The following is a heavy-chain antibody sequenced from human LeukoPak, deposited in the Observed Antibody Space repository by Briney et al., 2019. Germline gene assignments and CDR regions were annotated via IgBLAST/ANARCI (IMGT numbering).Heavy chain of an antibody. D-gene: IGHD6-6*01. CDR1: GGSISSSSYY. CDR3: ARHWAIAARPRWFDP. CDR2: IYYSGST. Sequence: PSETLSLTCTVSGGSISSSSYYWGWIRQPPGKGLEWIGSIYYSGSTYYNPSLKSRVTISVDTSKNQFSLKLSSVTAADTAVYYCARHWAIAARPRWFDPWGQGTLVTVSS. J-gene: IGHJ5*02. V-gene: IGHV4-39*01.